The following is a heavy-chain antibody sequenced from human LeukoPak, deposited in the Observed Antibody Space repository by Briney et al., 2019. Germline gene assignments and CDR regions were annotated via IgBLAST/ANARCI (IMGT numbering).Heavy chain of an antibody. Sequence: GASVKVSCKASGYTFTSYAMHWVRQAPGQRLEWMGWINAGNGNTKYPQKFQGRVTITRDTSASTAYMELSSLRSEDTAVYYCARDLESMVRGVISWYFDLWGRGTLVTVSS. V-gene: IGHV1-3*01. CDR1: GYTFTSYA. CDR2: INAGNGNT. CDR3: ARDLESMVRGVISWYFDL. D-gene: IGHD3-10*01. J-gene: IGHJ2*01.